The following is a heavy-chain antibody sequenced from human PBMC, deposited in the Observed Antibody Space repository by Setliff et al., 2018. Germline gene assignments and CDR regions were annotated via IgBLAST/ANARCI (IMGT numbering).Heavy chain of an antibody. V-gene: IGHV5-51*01. CDR3: ARRRRFDSGGPRSPWYFDL. D-gene: IGHD3-22*01. J-gene: IGHJ2*01. CDR2: IYPDDSDT. CDR1: GYDFLDYW. Sequence: GESLKISCKASGYDFLDYWIGWVRQMPEKGLEWMGIIYPDDSDTRYSPSVQGPFTISADKSISTAYLQWSSLKASDTAFYYCARRRRFDSGGPRSPWYFDLWGRGTLVTVSS.